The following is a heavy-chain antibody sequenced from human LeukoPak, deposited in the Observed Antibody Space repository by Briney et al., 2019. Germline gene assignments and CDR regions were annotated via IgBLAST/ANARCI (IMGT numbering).Heavy chain of an antibody. D-gene: IGHD3-3*01. Sequence: ASETLSLTCTVSGGSISSSSYYWGWVRQPPGKGLEWIGEIYHSGSTNYNPSLKSRVTISVDKSKNQFSLKLSSVTAADTAVYYCARGVNWPYYDFWSGYSTGEGFGWFDPWGQGTLVTVSS. J-gene: IGHJ5*02. CDR2: IYHSGST. CDR3: ARGVNWPYYDFWSGYSTGEGFGWFDP. CDR1: GGSISSSSYY. V-gene: IGHV4-39*07.